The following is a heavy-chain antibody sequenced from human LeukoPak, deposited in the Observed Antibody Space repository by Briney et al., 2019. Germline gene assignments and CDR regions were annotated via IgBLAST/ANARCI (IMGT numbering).Heavy chain of an antibody. Sequence: PGGSLRLSCAASRFTFSSFSMHWVRQAPGKGLEWVAVLSYDGSSKNYADSVKGRFTISRDNAKNTLYLQMNSLSVEDTAVYYCARDRGSSWVDYYYMDVWGKGTPVTVSS. J-gene: IGHJ6*03. CDR2: LSYDGSSK. CDR3: ARDRGSSWVDYYYMDV. D-gene: IGHD6-13*01. V-gene: IGHV3-30-3*01. CDR1: RFTFSSFS.